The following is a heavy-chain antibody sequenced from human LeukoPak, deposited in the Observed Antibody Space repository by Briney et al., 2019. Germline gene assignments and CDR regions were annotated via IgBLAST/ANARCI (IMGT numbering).Heavy chain of an antibody. CDR3: ARDPSYSSGWFDP. Sequence: PSETLSLTCTVSGVSISSYYWGWIRQPAGKGLEWIGRIYSSGSTNYNPSLKSRVTMSVDTSKNQFSLKLSSVTAADTAVYYCARDPSYSSGWFDPWGQGTLVTVSS. CDR1: GVSISSYY. D-gene: IGHD6-19*01. CDR2: IYSSGST. J-gene: IGHJ5*02. V-gene: IGHV4-4*07.